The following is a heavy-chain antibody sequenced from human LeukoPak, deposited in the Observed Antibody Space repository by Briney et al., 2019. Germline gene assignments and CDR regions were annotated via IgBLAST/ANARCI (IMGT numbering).Heavy chain of an antibody. J-gene: IGHJ6*02. CDR3: AKYISGGDPYYGMDV. CDR2: ISGSGGST. CDR1: GFTFSSYA. Sequence: EGSLRLSCAASGFTFSSYAMSWVRQAPGKGLEWVSAISGSGGSTYYADSVKGRFTISRDNSKNTLYLQMNSLRAEDTAVYYCAKYISGGDPYYGMDVWGQGTTVTVSS. V-gene: IGHV3-23*01. D-gene: IGHD4-17*01.